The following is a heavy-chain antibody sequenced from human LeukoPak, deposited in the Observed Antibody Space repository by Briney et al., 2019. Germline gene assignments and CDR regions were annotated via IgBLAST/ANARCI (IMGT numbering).Heavy chain of an antibody. CDR3: ARGRPRPRKSTVAGTFYFDY. CDR2: INHSGST. CDR1: GGSFSGYY. V-gene: IGHV4-34*01. J-gene: IGHJ4*02. Sequence: QPSETLSLTCAVYGGSFSGYYWSWIRQPPGKGLEWIGEINHSGSTNYNPSLKSRVTISVDTSKNQFSLKLSSVTAADTAVYYCARGRPRPRKSTVAGTFYFDYWGQGTLVTVSS. D-gene: IGHD6-19*01.